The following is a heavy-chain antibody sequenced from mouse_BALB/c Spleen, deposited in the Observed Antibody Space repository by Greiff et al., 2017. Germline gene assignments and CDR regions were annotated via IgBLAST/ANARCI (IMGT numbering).Heavy chain of an antibody. CDR1: GFTFSSYA. CDR2: ISSGGST. V-gene: IGHV5-6-5*01. D-gene: IGHD2-14*01. J-gene: IGHJ2*01. CDR3: AREGYDYFDY. Sequence: EVMLVESGGGLVKPGGSLKLSCAASGFTFSSYAMSWVRQTPEKRLEWVASISSGGSTYYPDSVKGRFTISRDNARNILYLQMSSLRSEDTAMYYCAREGYDYFDYWGQGTTLTVSS.